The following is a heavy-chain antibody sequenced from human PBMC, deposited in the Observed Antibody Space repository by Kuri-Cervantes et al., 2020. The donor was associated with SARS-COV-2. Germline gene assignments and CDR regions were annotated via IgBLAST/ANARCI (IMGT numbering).Heavy chain of an antibody. V-gene: IGHV1-58*02. CDR2: IVVGSGNT. J-gene: IGHJ3*02. Sequence: SVKVSCKASGFTFTSSAMQWVRQARGQRLEWIGWIVVGSGNTNYAQKFQERVTITRDMSKSTAYMELRSLRYEDMDVYYCAAALIDAFDIWGQGTMVTVSS. CDR1: GFTFTSSA. CDR3: AAALIDAFDI.